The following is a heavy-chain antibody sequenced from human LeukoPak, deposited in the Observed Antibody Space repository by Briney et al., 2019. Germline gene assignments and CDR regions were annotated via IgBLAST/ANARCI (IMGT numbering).Heavy chain of an antibody. CDR2: IYYSGST. D-gene: IGHD3-10*01. V-gene: IGHV4-59*01. CDR3: ARRDYYGSALDY. CDR1: GGSFSSYY. J-gene: IGHJ4*02. Sequence: PSETLSLTCAVYGGSFSSYYWNWIRQPPGKGLEWIGYIYYSGSTNYNPSLKSRVTISVDTSKNQFSLKLSSVTAADTAVYFCARRDYYGSALDYWGQGTLVTVSS.